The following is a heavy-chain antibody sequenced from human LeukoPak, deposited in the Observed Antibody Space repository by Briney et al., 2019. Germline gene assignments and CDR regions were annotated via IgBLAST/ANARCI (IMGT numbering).Heavy chain of an antibody. Sequence: EASVKVSCKASGGTFSSYAISWVRQAPGQGLEWVGGIIPIFGTANYAQKFQGRVTITADKSTSTAYMELSSLRSEDTAVYYCARRYCSGGSCYYFDYWGQGTLVTVSS. CDR3: ARRYCSGGSCYYFDY. CDR1: GGTFSSYA. D-gene: IGHD2-15*01. V-gene: IGHV1-69*06. CDR2: IIPIFGTA. J-gene: IGHJ4*02.